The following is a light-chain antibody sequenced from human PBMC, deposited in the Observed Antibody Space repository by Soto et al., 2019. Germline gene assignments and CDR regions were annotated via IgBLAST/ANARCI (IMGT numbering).Light chain of an antibody. CDR1: QSLNRD. CDR2: GAS. CDR3: QQYNNWPGT. J-gene: IGKJ1*01. Sequence: LVIKQSPATRPLSPGERATISCRASQSLNRDLAWYQQKPGQPPRLLIFGASIRATGIPARFSGSGSGTEFTLTIGSLQSEDCALYYCQQYNNWPGTFGQGTKVDIK. V-gene: IGKV3-15*01.